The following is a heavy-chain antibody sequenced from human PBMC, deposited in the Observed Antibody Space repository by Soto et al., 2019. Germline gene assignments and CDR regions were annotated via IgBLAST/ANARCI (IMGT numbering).Heavy chain of an antibody. V-gene: IGHV3-23*01. CDR1: GFTFSGDA. CDR2: IGTSSNT. J-gene: IGHJ4*02. CDR3: AKRSGATFFFDL. D-gene: IGHD1-26*01. Sequence: GGSLRLSCAASGFTFSGDAMSWVRQAPGKGLEWVSSIGTSSNTYFADSVKGRFTISRDDSKSTLYLQMNSLRAEDTAVYYCAKRSGATFFFDLWGQGTLVTVSS.